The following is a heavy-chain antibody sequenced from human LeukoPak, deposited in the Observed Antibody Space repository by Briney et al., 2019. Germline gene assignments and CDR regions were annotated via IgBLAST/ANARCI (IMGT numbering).Heavy chain of an antibody. J-gene: IGHJ4*02. CDR3: ARGPRDGYNYGLAQYFDY. CDR1: GYTLTALS. Sequence: ASVKVSCKISGYTLTALSMHWVRQAPGKGLEWMGGFDPEDGETIYAQKFQGRVTMTEDTSTDTAYMELSSLRSEDTAVYYCARGPRDGYNYGLAQYFDYWGQGTLVTVSS. CDR2: FDPEDGET. D-gene: IGHD5-24*01. V-gene: IGHV1-24*01.